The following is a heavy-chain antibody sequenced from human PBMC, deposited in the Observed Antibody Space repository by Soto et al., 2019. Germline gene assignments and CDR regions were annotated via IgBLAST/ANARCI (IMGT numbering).Heavy chain of an antibody. V-gene: IGHV4-39*01. Sequence: QAQLRESGPGLVKPSETLSLTCTFSGDSHYWVWIRQPPGKGLEWIGSVCYSGSTCSRGTTYYNRSLKSRVTASVQTSENQWSLNLTFLTAADTAVYYCASRTSYDAPTGFYTNSNMDLWGRGTTVTVSS. CDR1: GDSHY. D-gene: IGHD3-3*01. J-gene: IGHJ6*04. CDR3: ASRTSYDAPTGFYTNSNMDL. CDR2: VCYSGST.